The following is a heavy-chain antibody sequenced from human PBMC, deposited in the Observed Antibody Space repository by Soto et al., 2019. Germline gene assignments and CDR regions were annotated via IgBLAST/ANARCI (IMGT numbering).Heavy chain of an antibody. CDR3: ARGNSPVDFD. J-gene: IGHJ4*02. CDR1: GFTFSRYE. D-gene: IGHD6-19*01. CDR2: ITTSGPTM. V-gene: IGHV3-48*03. Sequence: EVQLVESGGGLVQPGGSLRLSCAASGFTFSRYEMNWVRQAPGKGLEWVSYITTSGPTMYYADSVKGRFTTSRDNAKNALFLQMNSLIAEDTAVDYCARGNSPVDFDWGQGTLVTVAS.